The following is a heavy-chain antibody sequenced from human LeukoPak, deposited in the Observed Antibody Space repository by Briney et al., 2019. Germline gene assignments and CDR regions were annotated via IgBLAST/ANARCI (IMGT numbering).Heavy chain of an antibody. CDR1: GLTFSSYA. CDR3: AKDTTMIVVVREANFDY. J-gene: IGHJ4*02. Sequence: GGSLRLSCAASGLTFSSYAMSWVRQAPGKGLEWVSAISGSGGSTYYADSVKGRFTISRDNSKNTLYLQMNSLRAEDTAVYYCAKDTTMIVVVREANFDYWGQGTLVTVSS. CDR2: ISGSGGST. V-gene: IGHV3-23*01. D-gene: IGHD3-22*01.